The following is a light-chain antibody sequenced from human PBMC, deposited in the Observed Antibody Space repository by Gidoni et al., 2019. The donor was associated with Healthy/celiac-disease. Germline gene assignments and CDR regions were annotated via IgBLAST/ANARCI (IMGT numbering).Light chain of an antibody. J-gene: IGLJ1*01. Sequence: SSELTQDPAVSVALGQTVRITCQGDSLRSYYASWYQQKPGQAPVLVIYGKNTRPSGIPDRFSGSSSGNTASLTITGAQAEDEADYYCNSRDSSGNHLGVFGTGTKFTVL. V-gene: IGLV3-19*01. CDR1: SLRSYY. CDR3: NSRDSSGNHLGV. CDR2: GKN.